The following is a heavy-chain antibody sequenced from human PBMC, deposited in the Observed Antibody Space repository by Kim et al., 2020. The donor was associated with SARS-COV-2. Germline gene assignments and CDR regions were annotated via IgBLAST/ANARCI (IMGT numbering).Heavy chain of an antibody. CDR1: GFTFSSYG. V-gene: IGHV3-33*01. Sequence: GGSLRLSCAASGFTFSSYGMHWVRQAPGKGLEWVAVIWYDGSNKYYADSVKGRFTISRDNSKNTLYLQMNSLRAEDTAVYYCARDLGVSAKYGMDVWGQGPTVTVSS. D-gene: IGHD3-16*01. CDR2: IWYDGSNK. J-gene: IGHJ6*02. CDR3: ARDLGVSAKYGMDV.